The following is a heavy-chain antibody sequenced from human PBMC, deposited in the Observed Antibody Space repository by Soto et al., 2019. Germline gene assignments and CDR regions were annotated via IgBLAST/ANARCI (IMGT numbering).Heavy chain of an antibody. V-gene: IGHV1-69*12. D-gene: IGHD3-10*01. Sequence: QVQLVQSGAEVKKPGSSVKVSCKASGGTFSSYAISWVRQAPGQGLEWMGGVIPIFGTANYAQKFQGRVTITAHEATSTADMELSSLRSEDTAVDYCARYSQLDPTLWLVGAYYLCMDVWGQGTTVTASS. CDR2: VIPIFGTA. J-gene: IGHJ6*02. CDR3: ARYSQLDPTLWLVGAYYLCMDV. CDR1: GGTFSSYA.